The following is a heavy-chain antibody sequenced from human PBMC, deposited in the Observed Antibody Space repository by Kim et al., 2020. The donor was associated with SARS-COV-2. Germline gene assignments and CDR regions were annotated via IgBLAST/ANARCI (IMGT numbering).Heavy chain of an antibody. CDR1: GFTFSSYD. CDR2: IGTAGDT. Sequence: GGSLRLSCAASGFTFSSYDMHWVRQATGKGLEWVSAIGTAGDTYYPGSVKGRFTISRENAKNSLYLQMNSLRAGDTAVYYCARGRGWRYSSGWTPEYYFDYWGQGTLVTVSS. J-gene: IGHJ4*02. CDR3: ARGRGWRYSSGWTPEYYFDY. D-gene: IGHD6-19*01. V-gene: IGHV3-13*04.